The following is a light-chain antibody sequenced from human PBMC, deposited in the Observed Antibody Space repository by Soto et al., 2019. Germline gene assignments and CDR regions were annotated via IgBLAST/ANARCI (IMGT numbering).Light chain of an antibody. CDR3: QQYSSSPLLT. CDR2: GAS. Sequence: EIVLTQSPATLSLSPGERATLSCRASQSVSSYLAWYQQKLGQAPRLLIYGASSRAPGIPDRFSGSGSGTDFTLSISRLEPEDFAVYYCQQYSSSPLLTFGGGTKVDIK. CDR1: QSVSSY. V-gene: IGKV3-20*01. J-gene: IGKJ4*01.